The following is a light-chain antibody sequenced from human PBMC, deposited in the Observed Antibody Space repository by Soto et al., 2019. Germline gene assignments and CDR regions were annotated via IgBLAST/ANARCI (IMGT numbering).Light chain of an antibody. V-gene: IGLV2-18*01. CDR1: STDFVSYNR. CDR2: DAS. CDR3: TLYTSENTYV. Sequence: QSALTQPPSVSGSPGQSVTISCTGTSTDFVSYNRVSWYQQPPGTAPKLIIYDASNRPSGVPDRFSGSKSGNTASLTISGLQAADEADYYCTLYTSENTYVFGTGNKVTVL. J-gene: IGLJ1*01.